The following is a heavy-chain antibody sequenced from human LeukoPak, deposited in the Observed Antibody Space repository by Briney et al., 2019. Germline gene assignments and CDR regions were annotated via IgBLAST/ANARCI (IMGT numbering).Heavy chain of an antibody. V-gene: IGHV4-59*11. CDR1: GDSFSSHY. Sequence: SETLSLTCAVSGDSFSSHYWTWIRQSPGTGLEWIGYISHIGRTNYNPSLKSRVTISIDTSKNQFSLKLRSATAADTAVYYCARDLVTVTKGFDIWGQGTMVGVSS. J-gene: IGHJ3*02. CDR2: ISHIGRT. CDR3: ARDLVTVTKGFDI. D-gene: IGHD4-17*01.